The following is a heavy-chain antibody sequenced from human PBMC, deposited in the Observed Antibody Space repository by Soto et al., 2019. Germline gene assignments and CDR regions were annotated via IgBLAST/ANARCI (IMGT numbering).Heavy chain of an antibody. CDR2: ISYDGSNK. Sequence: GGSLRLSCAASGFTFSSYAMHWVRQAPGKGLEWVAVISYDGSNKYYADSVKGRFTISRDNSKNTLYLQMNSLRAEDTAVYYCARDFSVTIFGVVTLYYYGMDVGGQGTTVTVSS. CDR1: GFTFSSYA. V-gene: IGHV3-30-3*01. D-gene: IGHD3-3*01. J-gene: IGHJ6*02. CDR3: ARDFSVTIFGVVTLYYYGMDV.